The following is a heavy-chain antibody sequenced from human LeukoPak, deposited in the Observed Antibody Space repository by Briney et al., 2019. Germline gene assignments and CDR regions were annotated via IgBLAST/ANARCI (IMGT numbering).Heavy chain of an antibody. V-gene: IGHV4-61*01. CDR1: GGSVSSGSYY. J-gene: IGHJ4*02. Sequence: PSETLSLTCTVSGGSVSSGSYYWSWIRQPPGKGLEWIGNIYYSGSTNYNPSLKSRVTISVDTSKNQFSLKLSSVTAADTAVYYCARGVVVAASPDYFDYWGQGTLVTVSS. D-gene: IGHD2-15*01. CDR3: ARGVVVAASPDYFDY. CDR2: IYYSGST.